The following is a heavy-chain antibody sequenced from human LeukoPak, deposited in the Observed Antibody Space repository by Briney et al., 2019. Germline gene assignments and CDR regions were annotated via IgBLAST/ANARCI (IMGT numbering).Heavy chain of an antibody. CDR1: GFTFSDYY. D-gene: IGHD4-17*01. Sequence: PGGSLRLSCAASGFTFSDYYMSWIRQAPGKGLEWVSYISGSGSTIYYADSVKGRFTISRDNAKNSLYLQMNSLRAEDTAVYYCASPRGDYGDLHPHWYFDYWGQGTLVTVSS. CDR2: ISGSGSTI. V-gene: IGHV3-11*04. J-gene: IGHJ4*02. CDR3: ASPRGDYGDLHPHWYFDY.